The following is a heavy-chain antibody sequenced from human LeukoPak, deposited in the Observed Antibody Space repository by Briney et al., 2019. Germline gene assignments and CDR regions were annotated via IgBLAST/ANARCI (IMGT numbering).Heavy chain of an antibody. CDR2: ISGRDAST. Sequence: GGSLRLSCLTSGFTFSTNAMSWVRQARGKGLEWISGISGRDASTCYVDSVPGRFTISRDNSRNTLYLQKNRLRGDDTAVYYCAKDVGKWESLHFFDYWGQGTLVTVSS. D-gene: IGHD1-26*01. CDR3: AKDVGKWESLHFFDY. CDR1: GFTFSTNA. J-gene: IGHJ4*02. V-gene: IGHV3-23*01.